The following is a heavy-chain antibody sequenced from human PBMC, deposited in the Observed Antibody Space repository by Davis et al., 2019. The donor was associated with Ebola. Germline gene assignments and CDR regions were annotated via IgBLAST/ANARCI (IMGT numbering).Heavy chain of an antibody. D-gene: IGHD3-10*01. V-gene: IGHV3-23*01. J-gene: IGHJ4*02. Sequence: GESLKISCAASGSIFSNSAMSWVRQAPGKGLEWLSSIRGSDGNTYYANAVKGRFTISRDTSRNTVYLQMMSLRAEDTAIYYCAKVSGLWFGGPFDYWGQGTLVTVSS. CDR2: IRGSDGNT. CDR3: AKVSGLWFGGPFDY. CDR1: GSIFSNSA.